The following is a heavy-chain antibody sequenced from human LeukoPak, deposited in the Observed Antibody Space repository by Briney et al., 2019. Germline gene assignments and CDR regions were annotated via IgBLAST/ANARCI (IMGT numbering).Heavy chain of an antibody. J-gene: IGHJ5*02. CDR3: ARGYYDFWNSYSFSRHIYFDP. V-gene: IGHV1-2*06. CDR1: GYTLTEYD. D-gene: IGHD3-3*01. CDR2: INPKNGER. Sequence: GASVKVSCKASGYTLTEYDVHWVRQAPGKGLEWMGRINPKNGEREYGQRFQGRVTMTRETSISTVYMERDSLTSDNTAVYYCARGYYDFWNSYSFSRHIYFDPWGQGPLVTVSS.